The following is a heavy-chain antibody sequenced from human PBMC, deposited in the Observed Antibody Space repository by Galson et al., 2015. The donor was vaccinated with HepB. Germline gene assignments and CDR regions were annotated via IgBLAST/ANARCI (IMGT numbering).Heavy chain of an antibody. CDR3: TSRPLARDYYYYGMDV. J-gene: IGHJ6*02. CDR2: IKSKTDGGTT. V-gene: IGHV3-15*01. Sequence: SLRLSCAASGFTFSNAWMSWVRQAPGKGLEWVGRIKSKTDGGTTDYAAPVKGRFTISRDDSKNTLYLQMNSLKTEDTAVYYCTSRPLARDYYYYGMDVWGQGTTVTVSS. CDR1: GFTFSNAW.